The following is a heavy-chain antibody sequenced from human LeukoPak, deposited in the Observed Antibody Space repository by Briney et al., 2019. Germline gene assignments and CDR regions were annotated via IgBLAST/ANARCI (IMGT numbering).Heavy chain of an antibody. CDR2: ISYDGTNK. CDR1: GFPFSSYG. J-gene: IGHJ6*02. D-gene: IGHD6-13*01. V-gene: IGHV3-33*05. Sequence: GGSLRLFCAASGFPFSSYGMHWVRQAPGKGLEWVSFISYDGTNKYYADSVKGRFTISRDNSKNTLYLQMNSLRGDDTGMYFCAKDSSSSNYYYGLDVWGQGTTVTVSS. CDR3: AKDSSSSNYYYGLDV.